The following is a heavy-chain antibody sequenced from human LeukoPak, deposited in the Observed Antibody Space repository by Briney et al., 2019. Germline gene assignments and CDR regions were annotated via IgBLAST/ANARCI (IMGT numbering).Heavy chain of an antibody. CDR3: AKGYYYDSSGTGD. J-gene: IGHJ4*02. Sequence: GRSLRLSCAASGFTFDDYAMHWVRHAPGKGPEWVSGISWNSGSLGYADSVKGRFTISRDNAKNSLYLQMNSLRAEDTALYYCAKGYYYDSSGTGDWGQGTLVTVSS. CDR1: GFTFDDYA. V-gene: IGHV3-9*01. CDR2: ISWNSGSL. D-gene: IGHD3-22*01.